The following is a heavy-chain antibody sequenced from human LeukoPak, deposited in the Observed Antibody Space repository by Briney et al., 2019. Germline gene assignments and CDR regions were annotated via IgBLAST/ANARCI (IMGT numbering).Heavy chain of an antibody. D-gene: IGHD1-26*01. CDR1: GFSFSNYG. J-gene: IGHJ4*02. CDR2: IWDDGSYK. V-gene: IGHV3-33*06. CDR3: AKPTSGSGSFLIDY. Sequence: GRSLSLSCAASGFSFSNYGMHWVRQAPGKGLEWVAVIWDDGSYKYYADSVKGRFTISRDNSKNTLYLQITSLRAEDTAVYYCAKPTSGSGSFLIDYWGQGTLVTVSS.